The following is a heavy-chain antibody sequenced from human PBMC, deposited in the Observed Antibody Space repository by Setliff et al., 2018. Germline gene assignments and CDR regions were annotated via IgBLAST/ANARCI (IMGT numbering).Heavy chain of an antibody. J-gene: IGHJ6*04. Sequence: KPSETLSLTCIVSGDSISSNSHYWGWIRQPPGKGLEWIGTIYYSTTTYCNPSLKSRVTISVDTSKNQFSLRLSPVTAADPAVYYCLRAPDSRTYYNLYPDDNDDWGKGTTVTVSS. CDR1: GDSISSNSHY. CDR2: IYYSTTT. D-gene: IGHD1-26*01. V-gene: IGHV4-39*01. CDR3: LRAPDSRTYYNLYPDDNDD.